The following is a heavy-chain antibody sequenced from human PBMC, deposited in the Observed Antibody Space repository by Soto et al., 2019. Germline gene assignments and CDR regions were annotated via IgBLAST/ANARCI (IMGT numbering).Heavy chain of an antibody. CDR1: GFTFGSYA. V-gene: IGHV3-23*01. Sequence: EVQLLESGGGLVQPGESLRLSCAASGFTFGSYAMSWVRQAPGKGLEWVAAISGRGDNTYYTDSVKGRFTISRDNSRRTLHLQMDSLRVEDAAVYFCVRRAITATTKWGAFDVWGQGTAVTVSS. D-gene: IGHD1-20*01. J-gene: IGHJ3*01. CDR3: VRRAITATTKWGAFDV. CDR2: ISGRGDNT.